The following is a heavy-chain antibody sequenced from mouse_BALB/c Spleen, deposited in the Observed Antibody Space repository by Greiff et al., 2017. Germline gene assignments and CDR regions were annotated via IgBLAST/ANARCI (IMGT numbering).Heavy chain of an antibody. CDR2: ISSGSSTI. CDR1: GFTFSSFG. CDR3: ARWGVATAAMDY. D-gene: IGHD1-2*01. J-gene: IGHJ4*01. V-gene: IGHV5-17*02. Sequence: EVQLQQSGGGLVQPGGSRKLSCAASGFTFSSFGMHWVRQAPEKGLEWVAYISSGSSTIYYADTVKGRFTISRDNPKNTLFLQMTSLRSEDTAMYYCARWGVATAAMDYWGQGTSVTVSS.